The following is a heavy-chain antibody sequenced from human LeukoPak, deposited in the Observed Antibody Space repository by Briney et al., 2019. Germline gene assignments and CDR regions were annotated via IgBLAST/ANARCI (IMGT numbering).Heavy chain of an antibody. V-gene: IGHV4-61*02. CDR2: IYTSGST. CDR3: ARGLYYYASGSYNFDY. CDR1: GGSISSGNYY. D-gene: IGHD3-10*01. J-gene: IGHJ4*02. Sequence: PSETLSLTCTVSGGSISSGNYYWSWIRQPAGKGLEWIGRIYTSGSTNFHPSLKSRVTISVDTSKNQFSLKLSSVTAADTAVYSCARGLYYYASGSYNFDYWGQGTLVTVSS.